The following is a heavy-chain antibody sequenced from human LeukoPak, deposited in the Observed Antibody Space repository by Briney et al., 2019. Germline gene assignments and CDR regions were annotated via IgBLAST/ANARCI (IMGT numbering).Heavy chain of an antibody. CDR2: ISSSSSYI. CDR1: GFTFSSYS. CDR3: ARDPHVLYYDSSGSIDY. V-gene: IGHV3-21*01. Sequence: GGSLRLSCAASGFTFSSYSMNWVRQAPGKGPEWVSSISSSSSYIYYADSVKGRFTISRDNAKNSLYLQMNSLRAEDTAVYYCARDPHVLYYDSSGSIDYWGQGTLVTVSS. D-gene: IGHD3-22*01. J-gene: IGHJ4*02.